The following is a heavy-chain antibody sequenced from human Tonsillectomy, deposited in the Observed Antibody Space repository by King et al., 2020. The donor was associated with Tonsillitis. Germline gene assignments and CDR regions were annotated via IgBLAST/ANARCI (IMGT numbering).Heavy chain of an antibody. D-gene: IGHD4-11*01. CDR3: AVNSNYLVFDP. CDR1: GFTFSDFY. CDR2: ISSGSSDT. Sequence: VQLVESGGGLVKPGGSLRLSCAASGFTFSDFYMSWIRQAPGKGLEWVSYISSGSSDTNYADSVKGRFTISRDNAKNSLFLQMNSLRAEDTAVYYCAVNSNYLVFDPRGQGTLVTVSS. J-gene: IGHJ5*02. V-gene: IGHV3-11*05.